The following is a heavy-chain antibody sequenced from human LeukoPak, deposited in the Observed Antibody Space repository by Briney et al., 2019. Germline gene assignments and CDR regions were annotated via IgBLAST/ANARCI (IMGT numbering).Heavy chain of an antibody. J-gene: IGHJ4*02. D-gene: IGHD2-15*01. CDR1: GYNFTSYG. CDR2: ISAYNGNT. CDR3: ARGPYCSGGSCYSVDY. Sequence: ASVKVSCKASGYNFTSYGISWVRQAPGQGLEWMGWISAYNGNTNYAQKLQGRVTMTTDTSTSTAYMELRSLRSDDTAVYYCARGPYCSGGSCYSVDYWGQGTLVTVSS. V-gene: IGHV1-18*01.